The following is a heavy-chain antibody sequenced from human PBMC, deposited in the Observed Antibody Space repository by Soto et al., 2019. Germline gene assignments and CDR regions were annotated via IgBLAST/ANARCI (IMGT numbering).Heavy chain of an antibody. V-gene: IGHV1-69*12. CDR2: ILPLFATA. CDR3: AGGGTWNDYAGGSYHYTAKLDY. D-gene: IGHD3-16*02. CDR1: GGTFGGYG. J-gene: IGHJ4*02. Sequence: QVQLVQSGAEVKKPGSSVKVSCKASGGTFGGYGLSWVRQAPGQGLEWMGGILPLFATANYAQKFQGRVTFTADESGSAGSLDLQSPRSDETAVYSCAGGGTWNDYAGGSYHYTAKLDYWGQGTLVTVSS.